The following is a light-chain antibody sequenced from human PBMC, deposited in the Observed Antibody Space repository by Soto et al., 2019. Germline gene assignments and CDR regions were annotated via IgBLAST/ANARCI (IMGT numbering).Light chain of an antibody. Sequence: DIQMTQSPSTLSASVGDRVTITCRASQSISSWLAWYQQKPGKAPKLLIYKASSLKRWVPSRFSGSGSRTAFTLTISSLQADHFATYYRQQYNTYWTFGQGTKVEIK. CDR2: KAS. J-gene: IGKJ1*01. V-gene: IGKV1-5*03. CDR1: QSISSW. CDR3: QQYNTYWT.